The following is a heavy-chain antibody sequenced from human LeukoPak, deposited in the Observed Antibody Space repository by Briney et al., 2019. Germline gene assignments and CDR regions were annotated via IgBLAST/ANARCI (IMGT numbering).Heavy chain of an antibody. CDR2: LYYSGST. CDR3: ARGFNYYDSSGYDYGAYPFDY. V-gene: IGHV4-59*01. J-gene: IGHJ4*02. CDR1: GGSISSYY. D-gene: IGHD3-22*01. Sequence: SETLSLTCTVSGGSISSYYWSWLRQPPGKGLEGLGYLYYSGSTNYNPSLKSRVTISVDTSKNQFSLKLSSVTAADTAVYYCARGFNYYDSSGYDYGAYPFDYWGQGTLVTVSS.